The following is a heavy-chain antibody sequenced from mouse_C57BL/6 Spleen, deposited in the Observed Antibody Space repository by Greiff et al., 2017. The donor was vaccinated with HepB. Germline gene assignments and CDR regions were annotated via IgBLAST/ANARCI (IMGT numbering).Heavy chain of an antibody. Sequence: VQLQQPGAELVRPGSSVKLSCKASGYTFTSYWMHWVKQRPIQGLEWIGNIDPSDSETHYNQKFKDKATLTVDKSSSTAYMQLSSLTSEDSAVYYCAREDYGSSYVAWFAYWGQGTLVTVSA. D-gene: IGHD1-1*01. CDR1: GYTFTSYW. CDR2: IDPSDSET. J-gene: IGHJ3*01. CDR3: AREDYGSSYVAWFAY. V-gene: IGHV1-52*01.